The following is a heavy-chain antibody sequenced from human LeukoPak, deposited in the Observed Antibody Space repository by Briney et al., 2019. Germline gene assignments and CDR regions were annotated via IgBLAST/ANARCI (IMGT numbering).Heavy chain of an antibody. Sequence: ASVKVSCKASGGTFSSYTISWVRQAPGQGLEWMGRIIPILGIANYAQKFQGRVAITADKSTSTAYMELSSLRSEDTAVYYRAPHIPDDYSNYHFDYWGQGTLVTVSS. CDR2: IIPILGIA. D-gene: IGHD4-11*01. CDR1: GGTFSSYT. CDR3: APHIPDDYSNYHFDY. V-gene: IGHV1-69*02. J-gene: IGHJ4*02.